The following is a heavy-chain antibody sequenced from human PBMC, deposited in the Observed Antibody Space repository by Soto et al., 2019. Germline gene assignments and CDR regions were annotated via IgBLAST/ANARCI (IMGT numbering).Heavy chain of an antibody. CDR2: IWNDGDNK. D-gene: IGHD1-26*01. CDR1: GFSFNTYG. Sequence: QVQLVESGGGVVQPGRSLRLSCAASGFSFNTYGMHWVRQAPGKGLEWVAVIWNDGDNKYYADSVKGRFTISRDTSKNKVYLQMDSLRDEDTAVYYCARGGGNLDYWGQGTLVTVSS. V-gene: IGHV3-33*01. CDR3: ARGGGNLDY. J-gene: IGHJ4*02.